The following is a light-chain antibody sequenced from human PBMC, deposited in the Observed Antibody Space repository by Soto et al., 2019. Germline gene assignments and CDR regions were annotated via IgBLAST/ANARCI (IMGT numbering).Light chain of an antibody. CDR3: CSYAGSYTLSHSV. CDR2: DVS. J-gene: IGLJ1*01. Sequence: QSALTEPRSVSGSPGQSVTISCTGTSSDVGGYNYVSWYQQHPGKAPKLMIYDVSKRPSGVPDRFSGSKSGNTASLTISGLQAEDEADYYCCSYAGSYTLSHSVFGTGTKVTVL. CDR1: SSDVGGYNY. V-gene: IGLV2-11*01.